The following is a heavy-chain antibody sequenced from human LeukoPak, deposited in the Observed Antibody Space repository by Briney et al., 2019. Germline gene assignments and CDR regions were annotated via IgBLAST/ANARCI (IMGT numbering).Heavy chain of an antibody. Sequence: SVKVSCKASGYTFTNYGITWMRQAPGQGLEWMGWINTYNGNTNYAQKLQGRVTITTDTSTNTAYMELRSLRSDDTAVFYCARDLVDGVGAPGAYWGQGALVTVSS. CDR3: ARDLVDGVGAPGAY. J-gene: IGHJ4*02. CDR2: INTYNGNT. CDR1: GYTFTNYG. D-gene: IGHD1-26*01. V-gene: IGHV1-18*01.